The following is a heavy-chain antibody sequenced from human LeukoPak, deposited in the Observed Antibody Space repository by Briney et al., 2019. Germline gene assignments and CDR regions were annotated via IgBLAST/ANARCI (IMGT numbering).Heavy chain of an antibody. V-gene: IGHV3-30*18. Sequence: PGRSLRLSCAASGFTFSSYGMHWVRHAPGKGLEWVAVISYDGSNKYYADSVKGRFTISRDNSKNTLYLQMNSLRAEDTAVYYCAKSGDAGAEYFQHWGQGTLVTVSS. D-gene: IGHD4-17*01. CDR3: AKSGDAGAEYFQH. CDR2: ISYDGSNK. CDR1: GFTFSSYG. J-gene: IGHJ1*01.